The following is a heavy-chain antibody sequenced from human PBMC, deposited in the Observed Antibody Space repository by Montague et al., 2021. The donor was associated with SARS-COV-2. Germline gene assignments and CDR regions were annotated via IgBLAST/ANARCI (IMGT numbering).Heavy chain of an antibody. CDR3: ARDRLKWGMITFGGNDY. CDR1: GFTFSDYA. V-gene: IGHV3-30*09. CDR2: ISYDGSNK. D-gene: IGHD3-16*01. J-gene: IGHJ4*02. Sequence: SLRLSCAASGFTFSDYAIYWVRQAPGKGLEWVALISYDGSNKYYADSVKGRFAISRDNSKNTLYLQMNSLRAEDTAVYFCARDRLKWGMITFGGNDYWGQRTLVTVSS.